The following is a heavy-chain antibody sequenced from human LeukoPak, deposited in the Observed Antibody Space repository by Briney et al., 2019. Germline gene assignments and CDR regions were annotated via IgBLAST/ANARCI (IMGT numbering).Heavy chain of an antibody. CDR2: IHYSGST. V-gene: IGHV4-39*01. J-gene: IGHJ4*02. D-gene: IGHD3-22*01. CDR1: GGSLSSSTYY. Sequence: KPSETLSLTCTVSGGSLSSSTYYWVWIRQPPGKGLEWIATIHYSGSTYYNPSLKSRVTISVDTSKNQFSLKLNSVTATDTAMYYCASYDGSGYRYFDYWGQGTLVTVSS. CDR3: ASYDGSGYRYFDY.